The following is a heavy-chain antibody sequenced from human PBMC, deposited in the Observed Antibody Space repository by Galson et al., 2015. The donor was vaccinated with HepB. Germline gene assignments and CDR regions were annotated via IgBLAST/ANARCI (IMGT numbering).Heavy chain of an antibody. CDR2: TSYDGSIK. CDR1: GFIFSIYA. V-gene: IGHV3-30*04. J-gene: IGHJ4*02. Sequence: SLRLSCAASGFIFSIYAMHWVRQAPGKGLEWVAVTSYDGSIKYYADSVKGRFTISRDNSKKTLYLQMNSLRAEDTAVYYCARGNKFFYDSSGYRLDSWGQGTPVTVSS. D-gene: IGHD3-22*01. CDR3: ARGNKFFYDSSGYRLDS.